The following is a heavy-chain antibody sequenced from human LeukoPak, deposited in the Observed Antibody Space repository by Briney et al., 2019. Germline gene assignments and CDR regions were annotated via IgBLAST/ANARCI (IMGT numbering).Heavy chain of an antibody. CDR2: ILVGSGNT. CDR1: GYTFTSTA. CDR3: ASDPPYTSSSAW. Sequence: SVKVSCKASGYTFTSTAVQWVRQARGQRLEWIGWILVGSGNTNYAQMFQERVTLTWDVSTSTAYMVLSSLRSEDTAIYYCASDPPYTSSSAWWGQGTLVTVSS. J-gene: IGHJ4*02. D-gene: IGHD2-2*01. V-gene: IGHV1-58*01.